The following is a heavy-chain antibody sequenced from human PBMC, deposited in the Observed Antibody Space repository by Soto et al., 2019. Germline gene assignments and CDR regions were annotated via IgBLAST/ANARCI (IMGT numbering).Heavy chain of an antibody. CDR1: GYIFTGYY. Sequence: ASVKVSCKASGYIFTGYYIHWLRQAPGQGLEYMGWINPDSGGTNYTQKFQGWVTMTRDTSINTAYMELSRLTSDDTAVYFCARGGYDLLTGPRFPFDYWGQGTLVTVSS. CDR3: ARGGYDLLTGPRFPFDY. V-gene: IGHV1-2*04. CDR2: INPDSGGT. J-gene: IGHJ4*02. D-gene: IGHD3-9*01.